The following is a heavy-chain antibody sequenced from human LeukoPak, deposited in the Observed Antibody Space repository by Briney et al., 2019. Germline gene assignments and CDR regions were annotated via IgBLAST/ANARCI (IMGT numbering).Heavy chain of an antibody. CDR1: GYSFTSYW. J-gene: IGHJ4*02. CDR3: ARSGYCSSTSCLYYFDY. CDR2: IYPGDSDT. Sequence: TGESLKISCKGSGYSFTSYWIGWVRQMPGKGLEWMGIIYPGDSDTRYSPSFQGQVTISADKSISTAYLQWSSLKASDTAMYYCARSGYCSSTSCLYYFDYWGQGTLVTVSS. D-gene: IGHD2-2*01. V-gene: IGHV5-51*01.